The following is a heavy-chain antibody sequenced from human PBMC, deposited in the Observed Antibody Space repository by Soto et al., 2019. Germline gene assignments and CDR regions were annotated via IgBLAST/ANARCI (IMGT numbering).Heavy chain of an antibody. Sequence: QVQLVESGGGVVQPGGSLRLSCAASGFILSDFAMHWVRQAPGRGLEWVAVILKDGKSKYYADSVRGRFTISSDTSKDTIFLQLTSLRLDDSAVYSCAKTGCNGGSCFSWFDPWGQGTPVIVSS. CDR3: AKTGCNGGSCFSWFDP. V-gene: IGHV3-30*04. CDR2: ILKDGKSK. CDR1: GFILSDFA. D-gene: IGHD2-15*01. J-gene: IGHJ5*02.